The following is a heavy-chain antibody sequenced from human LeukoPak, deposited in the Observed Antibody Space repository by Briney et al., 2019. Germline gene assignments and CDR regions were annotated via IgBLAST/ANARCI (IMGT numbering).Heavy chain of an antibody. CDR1: GFTFSSYG. CDR2: ISYDGYNK. Sequence: GGSLRLSCAASGFTFSSYGMHWVRQAPGKGLEWVAVISYDGYNKHYADSVKGRFTISRDNSKNTLYLQMNSLRAEDTAVYYCAKGGHDYGSGYGMDVWGQGTTVTVSS. D-gene: IGHD5-12*01. J-gene: IGHJ6*02. CDR3: AKGGHDYGSGYGMDV. V-gene: IGHV3-30*18.